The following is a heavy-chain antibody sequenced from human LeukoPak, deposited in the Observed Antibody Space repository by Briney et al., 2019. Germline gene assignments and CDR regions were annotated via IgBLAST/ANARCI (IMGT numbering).Heavy chain of an antibody. Sequence: GGSLGLSCAASGFTFSSYAMPWVRQAPGKGLEWVAVISYDGSNKYYADSVKGRFTISRDNSKNTLYLQMNSLRAEDTAVYYCAKGYYDSSGYYKYYFDYWGQGTLVTVSS. CDR2: ISYDGSNK. V-gene: IGHV3-30-3*01. CDR3: AKGYYDSSGYYKYYFDY. CDR1: GFTFSSYA. D-gene: IGHD3-22*01. J-gene: IGHJ4*02.